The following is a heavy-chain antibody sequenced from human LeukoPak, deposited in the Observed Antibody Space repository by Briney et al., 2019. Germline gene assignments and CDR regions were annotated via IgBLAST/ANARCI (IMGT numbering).Heavy chain of an antibody. V-gene: IGHV4-39*07. CDR1: GGSISTSNYY. D-gene: IGHD3-10*01. CDR3: AKSPAYGLVDI. J-gene: IGHJ3*02. Sequence: AETLSLTCTVSGGSISTSNYYWGWIRQPPGKGLEWIGNIFYSGSTYYSPALKSRVTISLDTSRNESSLKLSPVTAAGTDVYYCAKSPAYGLVDIWGQGTMVTVSS. CDR2: IFYSGST.